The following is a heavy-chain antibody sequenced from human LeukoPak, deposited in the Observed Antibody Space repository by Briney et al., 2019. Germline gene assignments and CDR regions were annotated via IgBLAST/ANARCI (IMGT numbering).Heavy chain of an antibody. Sequence: PGGSLRLSCAASGFTVSSNYMSWVRQAPGKGLEWVSVIYSGGSTYYADSVKGRFTISRDNSKNTLYLQMNSLRAEDTAVYYCAREPARGLAWFDPWGQGTLVTVSS. CDR1: GFTVSSNY. J-gene: IGHJ5*02. CDR2: IYSGGST. CDR3: AREPARGLAWFDP. V-gene: IGHV3-66*02. D-gene: IGHD3-10*01.